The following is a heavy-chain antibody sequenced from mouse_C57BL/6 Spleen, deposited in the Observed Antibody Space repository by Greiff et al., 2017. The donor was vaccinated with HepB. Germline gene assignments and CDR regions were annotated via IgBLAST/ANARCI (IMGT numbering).Heavy chain of an antibody. V-gene: IGHV2-4*01. D-gene: IGHD1-1*01. Sequence: QVQLKESGPGLVQPSQSLSITCTVSGFSLTSYGVHWVRQPPGKGLEWLGVIWSGGSTDYNAAFISRLSISKDNSKSQVFFKMNSLQADDTAIYYCAKKSSYYYGSSYAMDYWGQGTSVTVSS. CDR1: GFSLTSYG. CDR2: IWSGGST. CDR3: AKKSSYYYGSSYAMDY. J-gene: IGHJ4*01.